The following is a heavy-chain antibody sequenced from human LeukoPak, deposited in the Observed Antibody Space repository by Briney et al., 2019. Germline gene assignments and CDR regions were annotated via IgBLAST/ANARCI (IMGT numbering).Heavy chain of an antibody. D-gene: IGHD3-3*01. CDR2: IWYDGSNK. J-gene: IGHJ6*02. CDR1: GFTFSSYG. Sequence: PGGSLRLSCAASGFTFSSYGMHWVRQAPGKGLEWVAVIWYDGSNKYYADSVKGRFTISRDNSKNTLYLQMNSLRAEDTAVYYCARGAYYDFWSGLIPRPYYGMDVWGQGTTVTVSS. CDR3: ARGAYYDFWSGLIPRPYYGMDV. V-gene: IGHV3-33*01.